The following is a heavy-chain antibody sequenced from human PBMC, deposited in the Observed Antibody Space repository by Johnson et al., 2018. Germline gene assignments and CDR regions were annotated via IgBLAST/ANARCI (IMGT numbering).Heavy chain of an antibody. CDR2: ISYDGRNI. CDR1: GFTFSSYG. Sequence: QVQLQESGGGVVQPGRSLRLSCAASGFTFSSYGMHWVRQAPGKGLEWVAVISYDGRNIYYSDSVKGRFTISRDNSKNTLYLQMNSLRAEDPAVYYCAKNPSGDFRLDFDIWGQGTMVTVSS. V-gene: IGHV3-30*18. J-gene: IGHJ3*02. CDR3: AKNPSGDFRLDFDI. D-gene: IGHD3-10*01.